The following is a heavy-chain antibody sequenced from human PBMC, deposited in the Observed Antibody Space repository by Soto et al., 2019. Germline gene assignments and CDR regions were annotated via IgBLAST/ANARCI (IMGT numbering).Heavy chain of an antibody. J-gene: IGHJ4*02. Sequence: EVQLLESGGGLVQPGGSLRLSCAASGFTFSSYAMSWVRQAPGKGLEWVSAISGSGGSTYYADSVKGRFTFSRDNCLDMLYLQMSSLRAEGTAVYCCAKANGWYAELDYWGLGTLVTVSS. CDR1: GFTFSSYA. D-gene: IGHD6-19*01. V-gene: IGHV3-23*01. CDR3: AKANGWYAELDY. CDR2: ISGSGGST.